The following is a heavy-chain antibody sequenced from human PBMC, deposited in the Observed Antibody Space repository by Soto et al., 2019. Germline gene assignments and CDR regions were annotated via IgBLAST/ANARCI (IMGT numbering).Heavy chain of an antibody. D-gene: IGHD2-21*02. CDR3: ARDPSAHCGGDCYWNHAFDI. J-gene: IGHJ3*02. CDR1: GGSVSSGSYY. Sequence: SGTLSLACTVSGGSVSSGSYYWSWIRQPPGKGLEWIGYIYYSGSTNYNPSLKSRVTISVDTSKNQFSLKLSSVTAAETAVYYCARDPSAHCGGDCYWNHAFDIWGQGSMVP. V-gene: IGHV4-61*01. CDR2: IYYSGST.